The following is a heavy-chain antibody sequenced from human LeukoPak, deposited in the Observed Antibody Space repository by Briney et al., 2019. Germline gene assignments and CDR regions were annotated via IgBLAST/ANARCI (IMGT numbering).Heavy chain of an antibody. CDR2: IRYDGSNE. V-gene: IGHV3-30*02. Sequence: GGSLRLSCAGSGFTFSIYRMAWVRQAPGKGLEWVAFIRYDGSNEYYADSVKGRFTISRDDSKNTVYLQMNSLRAEDTAVYYCAKDKGNYYFDYWGQGTLVTVSS. J-gene: IGHJ4*02. D-gene: IGHD4-23*01. CDR3: AKDKGNYYFDY. CDR1: GFTFSIYR.